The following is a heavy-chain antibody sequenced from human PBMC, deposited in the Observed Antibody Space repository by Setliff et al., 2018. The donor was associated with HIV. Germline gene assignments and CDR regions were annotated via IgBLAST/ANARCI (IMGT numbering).Heavy chain of an antibody. CDR3: ARAASYYNFWSGYNPHAFDI. CDR1: GFTFSSYW. D-gene: IGHD3-3*01. V-gene: IGHV3-7*01. J-gene: IGHJ3*02. CDR2: IKEDGSEK. Sequence: GGSLRLSCAASGFTFSSYWMSWVRQAPGKGLEWVANIKEDGSEKYSVDSGKGRFSIFRDNSNNSLYLQMNSLRAEDTAVYFCARAASYYNFWSGYNPHAFDIWGQGTMVTV.